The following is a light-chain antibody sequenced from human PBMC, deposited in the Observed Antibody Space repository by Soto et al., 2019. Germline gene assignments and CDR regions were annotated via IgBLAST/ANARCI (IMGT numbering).Light chain of an antibody. Sequence: SYELTQPPSVSVAPGKTARITCGGNNMGSKSVHWYQQKPGQAPVLVIYHDSVRPSGIPERFSGSNSGNTATLTINSVEAGDEADYYCQVWDSSSHHVVFGGGTKLTFL. CDR2: HDS. J-gene: IGLJ2*01. V-gene: IGLV3-21*04. CDR1: NMGSKS. CDR3: QVWDSSSHHVV.